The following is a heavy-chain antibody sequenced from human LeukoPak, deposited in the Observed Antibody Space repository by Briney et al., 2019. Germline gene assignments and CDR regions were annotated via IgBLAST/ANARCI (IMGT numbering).Heavy chain of an antibody. CDR2: ISGSGSNT. J-gene: IGHJ5*02. Sequence: GGSLRLSCAASGFTFSSYAMSWVRQAPGKGLEGVSAISGSGSNTYYADSVKGRFTISRDNSKNPLYLQMNSLRAEDTAVYYCAKSSFGSWYANWFDPWGQGTLVTVSS. CDR3: AKSSFGSWYANWFDP. CDR1: GFTFSSYA. V-gene: IGHV3-23*01. D-gene: IGHD6-13*01.